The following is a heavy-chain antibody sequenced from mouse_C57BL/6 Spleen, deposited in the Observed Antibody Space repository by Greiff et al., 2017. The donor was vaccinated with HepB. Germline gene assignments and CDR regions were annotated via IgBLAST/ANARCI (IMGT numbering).Heavy chain of an antibody. CDR3: AREGDENYFDC. CDR2: ISDGGSYT. V-gene: IGHV5-4*01. CDR1: GFTFSSYA. J-gene: IGHJ2*01. Sequence: VQLKESGGGLVKPGGSLKLSCAASGFTFSSYAMSWVRQTPEKRLEWVATISDGGSYTYYPDNVKGRFTISRDNAKNNLYLQMSHLKSEDTAMYYCAREGDENYFDCWGQGTTLTVSS. D-gene: IGHD3-3*01.